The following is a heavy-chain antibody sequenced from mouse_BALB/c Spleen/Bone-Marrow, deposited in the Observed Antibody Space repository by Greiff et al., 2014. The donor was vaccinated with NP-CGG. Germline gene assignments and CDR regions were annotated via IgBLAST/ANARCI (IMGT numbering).Heavy chain of an antibody. V-gene: IGHV5-4*02. Sequence: EVQLVESGGGLVKPGGSLKLSCAASGFTFSDFYMYWVRQTPEKRLEWVATISDGGSYIYYPDSVKGRFTISRDDAKNNLYLQMSSLKSEDTAMYYCTRDRGVQGYAMDYWGQGTSFTVSS. D-gene: IGHD2-14*01. CDR2: ISDGGSYI. J-gene: IGHJ4*01. CDR3: TRDRGVQGYAMDY. CDR1: GFTFSDFY.